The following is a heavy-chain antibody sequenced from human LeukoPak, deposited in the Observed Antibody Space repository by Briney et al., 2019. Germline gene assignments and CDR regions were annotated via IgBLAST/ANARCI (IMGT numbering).Heavy chain of an antibody. J-gene: IGHJ4*02. D-gene: IGHD2-21*02. Sequence: GASVKVSCKASGYTFTSYYMHWVRQAPGQGLEWMGIINPSGGSTSYAQKFQGRVTMTRDTSTSTVYMELSSLRSEDTAVYYCARECGDRFYGRDYYFDYWGQGTLVTVSS. CDR1: GYTFTSYY. CDR3: ARECGDRFYGRDYYFDY. V-gene: IGHV1-46*01. CDR2: INPSGGST.